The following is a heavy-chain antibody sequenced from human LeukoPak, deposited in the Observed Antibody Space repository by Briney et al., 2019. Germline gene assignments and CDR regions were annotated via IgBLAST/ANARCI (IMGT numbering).Heavy chain of an antibody. CDR2: IYHSGST. Sequence: SETLSLTCTVSGYSISSGYYWGWIRQPPGKGLEWIGSIYHSGSTYYNPSLKSRVTISVDTSKNQFSLKLSSVTAADTAVYYCARVLAYCGGDCYSIPDPDWYFDLWGRGTLVTVSS. D-gene: IGHD2-21*02. CDR1: GYSISSGYY. V-gene: IGHV4-38-2*02. J-gene: IGHJ2*01. CDR3: ARVLAYCGGDCYSIPDPDWYFDL.